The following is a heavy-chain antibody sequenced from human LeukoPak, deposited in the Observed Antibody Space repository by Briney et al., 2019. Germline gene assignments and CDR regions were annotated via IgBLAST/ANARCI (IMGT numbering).Heavy chain of an antibody. Sequence: SVKVPCKASGGTFSSYAISWVRQAPGQGLEWMGGIIPIFGTANYAQKFQGRVTITADESTSTAYMELSSLRSEDTAVYYCAREGYCSGGSCYDVFDIWGQGTMVTVSS. CDR2: IIPIFGTA. J-gene: IGHJ3*02. CDR3: AREGYCSGGSCYDVFDI. CDR1: GGTFSSYA. D-gene: IGHD2-15*01. V-gene: IGHV1-69*01.